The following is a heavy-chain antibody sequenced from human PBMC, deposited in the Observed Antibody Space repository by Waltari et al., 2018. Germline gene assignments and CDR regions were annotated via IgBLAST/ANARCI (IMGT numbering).Heavy chain of an antibody. D-gene: IGHD2-15*01. J-gene: IGHJ4*02. CDR2: VHGSGRT. CDR1: GHSVSSPYW. CDR3: GRDRGRGLYLDS. V-gene: IGHV4-4*02. Sequence: QLQLQQSGPGLVKPSESLSLTCAVSGHSVSSPYWWSWVRQSPGKGLEWIGQVHGSGRTNYNPSLASRVTVSIDTSNNHFSLRVPSPTAADTAIYYCGRDRGRGLYLDSWGQGILVTVSP.